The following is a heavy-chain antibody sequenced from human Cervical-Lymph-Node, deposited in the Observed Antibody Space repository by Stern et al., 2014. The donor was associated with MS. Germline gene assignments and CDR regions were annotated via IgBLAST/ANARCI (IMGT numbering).Heavy chain of an antibody. CDR2: SHYRGYT. Sequence: VQLVQSGPGLVKPSQTLSLTCTVSGGSISSDTHYWHWVRQHPGKGLERIGCSHYRGYTFSNPSLKSRVAISVGASRSQFSLRLTSVTAADTAVYYCARYYGSTNYLDLWGQGTLVIVSS. V-gene: IGHV4-31*03. CDR1: GGSISSDTHY. CDR3: ARYYGSTNYLDL. J-gene: IGHJ4*02. D-gene: IGHD3-10*01.